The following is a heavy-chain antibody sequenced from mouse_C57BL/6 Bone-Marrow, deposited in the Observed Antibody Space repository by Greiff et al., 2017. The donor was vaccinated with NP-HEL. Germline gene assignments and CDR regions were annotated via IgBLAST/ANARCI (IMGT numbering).Heavy chain of an antibody. J-gene: IGHJ3*01. Sequence: QVQLKQPGAELVRPGSSVKLSCKASGYTFTSYWMHWVKQRPIQGLEWIGNIDPSDSETYYNQKFKDKATLTVDKSSSTAYMQLSSLTSEDSAVYYCARSYYGSSLAWFAYWGQGTLVTVSA. CDR1: GYTFTSYW. CDR2: IDPSDSET. V-gene: IGHV1-52*01. D-gene: IGHD1-1*01. CDR3: ARSYYGSSLAWFAY.